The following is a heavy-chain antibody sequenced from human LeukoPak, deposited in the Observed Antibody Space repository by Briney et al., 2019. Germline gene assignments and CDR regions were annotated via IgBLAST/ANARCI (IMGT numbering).Heavy chain of an antibody. V-gene: IGHV4-39*07. J-gene: IGHJ4*02. CDR3: ARYSVRTLVLR. CDR2: IYYSGST. Sequence: SETLSLTCTVSGGSISSSSYYWGWIRQPPGKGLEWIGSIYYSGSTYYNPSLNRRVTITVNTSNNQFSLKLSSVTAADTAVYYCARYSVRTLVLRWGQGTLVTVSS. D-gene: IGHD2/OR15-2a*01. CDR1: GGSISSSSYY.